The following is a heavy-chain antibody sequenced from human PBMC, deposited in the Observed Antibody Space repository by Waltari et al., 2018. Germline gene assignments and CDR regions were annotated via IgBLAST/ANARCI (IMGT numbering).Heavy chain of an antibody. CDR3: ARDSGGHSQASYWYFDL. CDR2: VNPKGGGT. CDR1: GYTFTDHF. Sequence: QVQLVQSGAEVKKPGASVKVSCKASGYTFTDHFILLVRQVPGQGLEWVGRVNPKGGGTTLAEEFQGRVTLTSDASINTVYMDLNSLRSVDTAIFFCARDSGGHSQASYWYFDLWGRGTLVTVSS. D-gene: IGHD2-21*02. V-gene: IGHV1-2*06. J-gene: IGHJ2*01.